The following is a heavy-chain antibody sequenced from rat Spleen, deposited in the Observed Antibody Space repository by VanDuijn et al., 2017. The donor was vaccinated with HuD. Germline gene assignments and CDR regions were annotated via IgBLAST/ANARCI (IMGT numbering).Heavy chain of an antibody. J-gene: IGHJ2*01. CDR3: TSLFLPHSRAFDY. Sequence: QVHXXESGPGXXXSSXXLSXXXTVXXXSXTXNGXXXVRXXPGEGLEWIAAISSGGNTYYNSVLKSRLRISRDTSKSQVFLEKNSLQTEDTAIYFCTSLFLPHSRAFDYWGQGVMVTVSS. V-gene: IGHV2S12*01. CDR2: ISSGGNT. CDR1: XXSXTXNG. D-gene: IGHD1-4*01.